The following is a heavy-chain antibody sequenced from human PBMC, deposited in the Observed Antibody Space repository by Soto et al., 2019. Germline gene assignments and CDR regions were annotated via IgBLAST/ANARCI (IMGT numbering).Heavy chain of an antibody. Sequence: QVQLQESGPGLVKPSQTLSLTCTVSGGPISSGGYYWSWIRQHPGKGLEWIGYIYYSGSTYYNPSLKSRVSXXVXTSKNQFSLKLSSVTAADTAVYYCGLGAAPKPYFDYWGQGTLVTVSS. CDR3: GLGAAPKPYFDY. V-gene: IGHV4-31*03. CDR2: IYYSGST. J-gene: IGHJ4*02. D-gene: IGHD2-2*02. CDR1: GGPISSGGYY.